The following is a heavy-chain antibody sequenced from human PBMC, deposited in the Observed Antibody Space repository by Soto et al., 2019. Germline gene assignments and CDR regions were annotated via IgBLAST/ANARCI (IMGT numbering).Heavy chain of an antibody. CDR2: IYYSGST. CDR3: ARGAYSGYDPYWFDP. D-gene: IGHD5-12*01. Sequence: SETLSLTCTVSGGSISSGGYYWSWIRQHPGKGLEWIGYIYYSGSTYYNPSLKSRVTISVDTSKNQFSLKLSSVTAADTAVYYCARGAYSGYDPYWFDPWGQGTLVTVSS. CDR1: GGSISSGGYY. V-gene: IGHV4-31*03. J-gene: IGHJ5*02.